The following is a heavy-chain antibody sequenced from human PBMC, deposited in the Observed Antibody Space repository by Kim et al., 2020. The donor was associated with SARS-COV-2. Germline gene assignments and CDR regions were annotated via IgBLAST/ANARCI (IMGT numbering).Heavy chain of an antibody. CDR3: ARLKSSMDV. CDR2: GGT. Sequence: GGTYYNPSLKSRVTISVDTSKNQFSLKLSSVTAADTAVYYCARLKSSMDVWGQGTTVTVSS. V-gene: IGHV4-39*01. J-gene: IGHJ6*02.